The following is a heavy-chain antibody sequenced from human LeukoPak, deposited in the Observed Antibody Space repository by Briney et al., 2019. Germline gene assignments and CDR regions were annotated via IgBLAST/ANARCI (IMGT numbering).Heavy chain of an antibody. V-gene: IGHV4-59*01. CDR2: IYYSGST. CDR3: AREAGGAAAGNPFDY. Sequence: SETLSLTCTVSGGSISSYYWSWIRQPPGKGLEWIGYIYYSGSTNYNPSLKSRVTISVDTSKNQVSLKLSSVTAADTAVYYCAREAGGAAAGNPFDYWGQGTLVTVSS. CDR1: GGSISSYY. D-gene: IGHD6-13*01. J-gene: IGHJ4*02.